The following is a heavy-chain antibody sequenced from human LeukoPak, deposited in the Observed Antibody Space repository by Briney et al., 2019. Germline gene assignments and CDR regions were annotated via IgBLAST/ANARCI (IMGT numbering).Heavy chain of an antibody. J-gene: IGHJ4*02. Sequence: GGSLRLSCAASGFIVSSKYMSWVRQAPGKGLEWVSVIYSGGSTHYADSVKGRFTISRDNSKNMLYLQMNSLRAEDTAVYYCARVCSSLTGYYFDYWGQGTLVTVSS. CDR2: IYSGGST. CDR3: ARVCSSLTGYYFDY. V-gene: IGHV3-66*01. CDR1: GFIVSSKY. D-gene: IGHD6-6*01.